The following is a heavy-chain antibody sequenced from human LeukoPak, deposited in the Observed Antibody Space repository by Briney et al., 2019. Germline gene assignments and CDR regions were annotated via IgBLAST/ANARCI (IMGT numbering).Heavy chain of an antibody. CDR3: AKRGYYHDSSAYFYFDY. J-gene: IGHJ4*02. Sequence: PGGSLRLSCAATGFTFSNYAIHWVRQAPGKGLEWVSVIYSGGGTHYTDSVKGRFTISRDNSKNTLYLQMNSLRADDTAVYYCAKRGYYHDSSAYFYFDYWGQGTLVTVSS. CDR1: GFTFSNYA. D-gene: IGHD3-22*01. CDR2: IYSGGGT. V-gene: IGHV3-23*03.